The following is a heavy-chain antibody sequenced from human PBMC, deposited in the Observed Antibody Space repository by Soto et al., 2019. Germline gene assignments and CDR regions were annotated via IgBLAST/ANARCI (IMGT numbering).Heavy chain of an antibody. Sequence: QVQLVESGGGVVQPGRSLRLSCAASGFTFSSYGMHWVRQAPGKGLEWVAVISYDGRNQYYADSVKCRFTISRDNSKNTLYLQMNSLRAEDTAVYYCAKQAEGSGSLDYWGQGTLVTVSS. V-gene: IGHV3-30*18. CDR1: GFTFSSYG. CDR2: ISYDGRNQ. J-gene: IGHJ4*02. D-gene: IGHD3-10*01. CDR3: AKQAEGSGSLDY.